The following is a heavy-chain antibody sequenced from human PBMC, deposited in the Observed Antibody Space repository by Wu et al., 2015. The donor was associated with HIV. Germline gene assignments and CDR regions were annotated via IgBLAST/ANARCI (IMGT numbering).Heavy chain of an antibody. CDR1: GGTFSSYA. V-gene: IGHV1-69*12. Sequence: QVQLVQSGAEVKKPGSSVKVSCKASGGTFSSYAINWVRQAPGQGLEWMGGIIPIFGTANYAQKFQGRVTITADESTNTAYMELSSLRSEDTAVYYCARDSATAAAPTVAPFDYWGQGTLVTVSS. CDR2: IIPIFGTA. J-gene: IGHJ4*02. D-gene: IGHD6-13*01. CDR3: ARDSATAAAPTVAPFDY.